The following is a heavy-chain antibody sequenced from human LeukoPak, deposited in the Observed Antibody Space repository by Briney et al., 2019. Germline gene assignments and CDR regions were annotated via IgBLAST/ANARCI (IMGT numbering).Heavy chain of an antibody. D-gene: IGHD1-26*01. V-gene: IGHV3-15*01. Sequence: GESLRLSCAASGFTFSATWMSWVRQAPGRGLEWVGRFKSKAAGGTTDYAAPVAGRFTISRDDSKNMLYLQMNSLKTEDTAVYYCTRGAPQADVFDIWGQGTMVTVSS. CDR3: TRGAPQADVFDI. CDR1: GFTFSATW. J-gene: IGHJ3*02. CDR2: FKSKAAGGTT.